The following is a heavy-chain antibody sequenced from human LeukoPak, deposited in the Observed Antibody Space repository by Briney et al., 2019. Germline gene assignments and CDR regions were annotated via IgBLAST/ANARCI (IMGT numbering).Heavy chain of an antibody. CDR1: GGSISSGGYY. CDR3: ARDPTHE. J-gene: IGHJ4*02. CDR2: IYHSGST. V-gene: IGHV4-30-2*01. Sequence: SETLSLTCTVSGGSISSGGYYWSWIRQPPGKGLEWIGYIYHSGSTYYNPSLKSRVTISVDRSKNLFSLKLSSVTAADAAVYYCARDPTHEWGQGTLVTVSS.